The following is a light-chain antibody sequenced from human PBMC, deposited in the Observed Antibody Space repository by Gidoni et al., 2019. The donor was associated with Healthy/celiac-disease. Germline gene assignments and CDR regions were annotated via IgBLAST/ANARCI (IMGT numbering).Light chain of an antibody. CDR3: QQSYSTPPT. V-gene: IGKV1-39*01. J-gene: IGKJ1*01. CDR2: AAS. Sequence: DIQMIQSPSSLSASVGDRVTITCRASQIISSYLNWYQQKPGKAPKLLIYAASSLQSGVPSRFSGSGSGTDFTLTISSLQPEDFATYYCQQSYSTPPTFGQGTKVEIK. CDR1: QIISSY.